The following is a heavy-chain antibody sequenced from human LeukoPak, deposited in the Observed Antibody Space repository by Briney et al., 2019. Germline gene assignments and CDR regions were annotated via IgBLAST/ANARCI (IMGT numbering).Heavy chain of an antibody. CDR3: ARDGDTAMVAY. D-gene: IGHD5-18*01. CDR1: GFTFSIYS. CDR2: ISSSLTTI. J-gene: IGHJ4*02. V-gene: IGHV3-48*01. Sequence: KTGGSLRLSCAASGFTFSIYSMNWVRQAPGKGLEWISYISSSLTTIYYADSVRGRFTISRDNAKNSLYLQMNSLRAEDTAAYYCARDGDTAMVAYWGQGTLVTVSS.